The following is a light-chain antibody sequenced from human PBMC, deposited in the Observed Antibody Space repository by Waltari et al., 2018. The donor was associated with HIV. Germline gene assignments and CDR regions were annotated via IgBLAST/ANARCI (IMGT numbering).Light chain of an antibody. CDR1: ISNIGSNY. J-gene: IGLJ3*02. V-gene: IGLV1-47*01. CDR2: RSN. Sequence: QSVLTHPPSASGTPAQRFTISCSGSISNIGSNYVYWYQQLPGTAPKLLIYRSNQRPSGVHDRFSGSKSGTSASLAISGLRSEDEADYYCAAWDDSLRGVFGGGTKLTVL. CDR3: AAWDDSLRGV.